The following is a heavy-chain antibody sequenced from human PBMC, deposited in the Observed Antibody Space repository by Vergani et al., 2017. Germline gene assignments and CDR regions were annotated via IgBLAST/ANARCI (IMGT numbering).Heavy chain of an antibody. CDR1: GYTFTGYY. CDR2: INPNSGGT. J-gene: IGHJ6*02. V-gene: IGHV1-2*04. CDR3: ARAKTGYYYYGMDV. Sequence: QVQLVQSGAEVKKPGASVKVSCKASGYTFTGYYMHWVRQAPGQGLEWMGWINPNSGGTNYAQKVQGWVTMTGDTSISTAYLELRRLRSDDTAGYDCARAKTGYYYYGMDVWGQGTTVTVSS.